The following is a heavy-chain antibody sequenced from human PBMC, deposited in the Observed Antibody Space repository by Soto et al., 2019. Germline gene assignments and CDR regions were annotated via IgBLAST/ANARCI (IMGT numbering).Heavy chain of an antibody. CDR2: IYHSGTT. Sequence: SETLSLTCAVSGYSISNGYYWGWIRQSPEKGLEWIGTIYHSGTTYYNPSLKSRVIMSIDTSKNQFSLNLNSVTAADTAVYYCVRDRDSYGSEVANWGQGTLVPGSS. CDR1: GYSISNGYY. V-gene: IGHV4-38-2*02. J-gene: IGHJ4*02. D-gene: IGHD5-18*01. CDR3: VRDRDSYGSEVAN.